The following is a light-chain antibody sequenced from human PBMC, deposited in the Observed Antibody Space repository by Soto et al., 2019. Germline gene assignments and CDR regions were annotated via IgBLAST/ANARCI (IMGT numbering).Light chain of an antibody. V-gene: IGLV2-14*01. J-gene: IGLJ2*01. CDR2: DVS. CDR1: SSDVGGYNY. Sequence: QSALTQPASVSGSPGQSITISCTGTSSDVGGYNYVSWYQQHPGKAPKLMIYDVSNRPSGVSNRFSGSKSGNTASLTISGRQAEDEDDYYCSPYTCSSTRVFGGGTKVTVL. CDR3: SPYTCSSTRV.